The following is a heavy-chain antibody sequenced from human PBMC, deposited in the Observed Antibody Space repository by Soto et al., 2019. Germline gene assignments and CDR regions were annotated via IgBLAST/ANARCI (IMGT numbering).Heavy chain of an antibody. J-gene: IGHJ5*02. CDR1: GFTFSSYS. Sequence: PGGSLRLSCAASGFTFSSYSMNWVRQAPGKGLEWVSSISSSSSYIYYADSVKGRLTISRDNAKNSLYLQMNSLRAEDTAVYYCASLKPLPAAPMTWFDPWGQGTLVTVSS. CDR2: ISSSSSYI. V-gene: IGHV3-21*01. CDR3: ASLKPLPAAPMTWFDP. D-gene: IGHD2-2*01.